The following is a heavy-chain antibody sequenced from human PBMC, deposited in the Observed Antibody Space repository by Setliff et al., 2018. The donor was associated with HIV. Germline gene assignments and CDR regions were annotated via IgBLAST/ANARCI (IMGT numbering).Heavy chain of an antibody. J-gene: IGHJ5*02. V-gene: IGHV4-4*08. CDR2: IYASDTT. CDR3: ARVFPVVTAEDNRFDP. Sequence: LSLTCTVSGGSVDIYHLIWIRQPPGKGLECIGYIYASDTTHDNPSLEGRVTIYRDASKNQISLKLRSVTAADTAVYYCARVFPVVTAEDNRFDPWGQGTLVTV. D-gene: IGHD2-21*02. CDR1: GGSVDIYH.